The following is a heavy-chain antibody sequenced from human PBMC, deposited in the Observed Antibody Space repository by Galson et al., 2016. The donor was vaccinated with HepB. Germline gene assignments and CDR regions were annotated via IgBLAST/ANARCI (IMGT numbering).Heavy chain of an antibody. J-gene: IGHJ4*02. Sequence: SETLSLTCNVSGGSIRSYYWSWLRQPPGKGLEWIGYMYSIGTPNYNPSLKSRVTISIDTSKNQFSLKLTSVTAADTAVYYCARNQKWDLKIGTSIVFDYWGQGTLVTASA. CDR2: MYSIGTP. V-gene: IGHV4-59*01. CDR3: ARNQKWDLKIGTSIVFDY. D-gene: IGHD1-26*01. CDR1: GGSIRSYY.